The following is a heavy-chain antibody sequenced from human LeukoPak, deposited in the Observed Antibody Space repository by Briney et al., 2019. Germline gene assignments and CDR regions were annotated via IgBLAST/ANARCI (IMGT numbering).Heavy chain of an antibody. D-gene: IGHD3-22*01. J-gene: IGHJ6*03. CDR3: ARKTYYYDSSGYYPYYYYYYYMDV. V-gene: IGHV3-48*03. CDR2: ISSSGSTI. CDR1: GFTFSSYE. Sequence: GGSLRLSCAASGFTFSSYEMNWVRQAPGKGLEWVSYISSSGSTIYYADSVKGRFTISRDNAKNSLYLQMNSLRAEDTAVYYCARKTYYYDSSGYYPYYYYYYYMDVWGKGTTVTVPS.